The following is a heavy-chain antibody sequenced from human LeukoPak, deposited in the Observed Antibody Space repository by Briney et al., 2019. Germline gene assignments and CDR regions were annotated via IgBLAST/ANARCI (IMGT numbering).Heavy chain of an antibody. D-gene: IGHD6-13*01. J-gene: IGHJ4*02. Sequence: GGSLRLSCAASGFTFSSYAVNWVRQAPGKGLEWVSSISSSSSYIYYADSVKGRFTISRDNAKNSLYLQMNSLRAEDTAVYYCASWAAAGPFDYWGQGTLVTVSS. CDR1: GFTFSSYA. CDR3: ASWAAAGPFDY. V-gene: IGHV3-21*01. CDR2: ISSSSSYI.